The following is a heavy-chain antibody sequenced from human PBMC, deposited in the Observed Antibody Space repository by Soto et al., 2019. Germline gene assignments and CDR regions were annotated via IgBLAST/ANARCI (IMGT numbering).Heavy chain of an antibody. CDR2: ISGTSTTI. J-gene: IGHJ4*02. Sequence: GGSLRLSCAASGFNFGDYYLAWIRQAPGKGLEWLSYISGTSTTIYQADSVEGRFTTSRDNAKSSLFLQMNSLGVEDTAVYYCARGGGGGLFEHWGQGVLVTVS. CDR3: ARGGGGGLFEH. D-gene: IGHD2-21*01. CDR1: GFNFGDYY. V-gene: IGHV3-11*04.